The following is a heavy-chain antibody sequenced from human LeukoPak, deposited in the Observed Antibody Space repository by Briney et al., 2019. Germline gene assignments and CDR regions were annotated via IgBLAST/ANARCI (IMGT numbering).Heavy chain of an antibody. CDR2: ISYDGSNK. Sequence: PGGSLRLSCAASGFTFSSYAMHWVRQAPGKGLEWVAVISYDGSNKYYADSVKGRFTISRDNSKNTLYLQMNSLRAEDTAVYYCARDRSHYYGSGSYYGGFSYYGMDVWGQGTTVTVSS. V-gene: IGHV3-30-3*01. CDR1: GFTFSSYA. J-gene: IGHJ6*02. CDR3: ARDRSHYYGSGSYYGGFSYYGMDV. D-gene: IGHD3-10*01.